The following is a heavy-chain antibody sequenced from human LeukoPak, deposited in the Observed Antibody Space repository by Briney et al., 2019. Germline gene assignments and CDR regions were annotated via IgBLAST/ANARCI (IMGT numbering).Heavy chain of an antibody. D-gene: IGHD6-19*01. CDR3: ASSGVFPHNPLDY. CDR1: GFTFDNYA. J-gene: IGHJ4*02. V-gene: IGHV3-23*01. Sequence: GGSLRLSCAASGFTFDNYAMSWVRQAPGKGLEWVSTIRSNGDTTYYADSVKGRFTISRDNSKNTLYLQMNSLRAEDTAVYYCASSGVFPHNPLDYWGQGTLVTVSS. CDR2: IRSNGDTT.